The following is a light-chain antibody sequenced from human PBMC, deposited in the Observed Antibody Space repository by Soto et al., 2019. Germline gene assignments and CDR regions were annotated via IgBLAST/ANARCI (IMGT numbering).Light chain of an antibody. V-gene: IGKV3-11*01. J-gene: IGKJ3*01. Sequence: EIVLTQSPATLSLSPGERATLSCRASQSVSSYLAWYQQKPGQAPRLLIYDASNRATGIPARFSGSGSGTDFTLTICSLEPDDFAIYYCQLRSNWPPGFTFGPGTKVDIK. CDR2: DAS. CDR3: QLRSNWPPGFT. CDR1: QSVSSY.